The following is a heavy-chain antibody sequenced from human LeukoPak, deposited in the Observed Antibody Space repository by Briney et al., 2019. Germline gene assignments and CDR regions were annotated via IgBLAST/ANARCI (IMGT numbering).Heavy chain of an antibody. CDR2: ISAYNGNT. D-gene: IGHD1-20*01. J-gene: IGHJ4*02. Sequence: ASVKVSCKDSGYTFTSYGISWVRQAPGQGLEWMGWISAYNGNTNYAQKLQGRVTMTTDTSTSTAYMELRSLRSDDTAVYYCARDIRGITGTYYFDYWGQGTLVTVSS. V-gene: IGHV1-18*01. CDR1: GYTFTSYG. CDR3: ARDIRGITGTYYFDY.